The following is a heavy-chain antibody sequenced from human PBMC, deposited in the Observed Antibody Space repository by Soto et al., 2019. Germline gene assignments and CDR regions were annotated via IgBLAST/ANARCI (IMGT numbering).Heavy chain of an antibody. CDR3: AKDRDSSWYDVWFDP. CDR2: ISGSDGST. J-gene: IGHJ5*02. D-gene: IGHD6-13*01. V-gene: IGHV3-23*01. CDR1: GFTFSSYA. Sequence: EVQLLESGGGLIQPGGSLRLSCAASGFTFSSYAMSWVRQAPGKGLELVSAISGSDGSTYYADSVKGRFTISRDNSKNTLYLQMNSLRAEDTAVYYCAKDRDSSWYDVWFDPWGQGTLVTVSS.